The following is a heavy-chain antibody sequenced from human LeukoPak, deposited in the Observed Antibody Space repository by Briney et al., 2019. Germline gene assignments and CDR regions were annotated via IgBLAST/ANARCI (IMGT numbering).Heavy chain of an antibody. CDR2: ITPDSGGT. V-gene: IGHV1-2*02. Sequence: GASVKVSCKTSGYTFTGYYMHWVRQAPGQGLEWMGWITPDSGGTDYAQKFQGRVTMTRDTSISTAYMELSRPTSDDTAVYYCARDSGYCSPTGCYYFDHWGQGTLVTVSS. J-gene: IGHJ4*02. D-gene: IGHD2-2*01. CDR1: GYTFTGYY. CDR3: ARDSGYCSPTGCYYFDH.